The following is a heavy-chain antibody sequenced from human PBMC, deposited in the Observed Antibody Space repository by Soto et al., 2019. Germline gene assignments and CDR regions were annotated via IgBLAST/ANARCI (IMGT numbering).Heavy chain of an antibody. CDR3: ARDISSSSRWVYYYYGMDV. J-gene: IGHJ6*02. D-gene: IGHD6-6*01. CDR2: ISSSGSTI. Sequence: EVQLVESGGGLVQPGGSLTLSCAASGFTFSSYEMNWVRQAPGKGLEWVSYISSSGSTIYYADSVKGRFTISRDNAKNSLYLQMNSLRAEDTAVYYCARDISSSSRWVYYYYGMDVWGQGTTVTVSS. V-gene: IGHV3-48*03. CDR1: GFTFSSYE.